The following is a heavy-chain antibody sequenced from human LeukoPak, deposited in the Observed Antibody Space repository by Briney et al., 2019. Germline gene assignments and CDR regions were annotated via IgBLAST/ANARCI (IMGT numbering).Heavy chain of an antibody. CDR3: ASTLQRPDQNTDMLTPSTDY. J-gene: IGHJ4*02. CDR2: FHHSGST. D-gene: IGHD5-18*01. V-gene: IGHV4-38-2*02. CDR1: GYSTSSGYY. Sequence: PSETLSLTCTVSGYSTSSGYYWGWIRQPPGKGLEWIGTFHHSGSTYYNPSLQSRVTMSVDTSKNQFSLKLSSVTAADTAMYYCASTLQRPDQNTDMLTPSTDYWGQGTLVTVSS.